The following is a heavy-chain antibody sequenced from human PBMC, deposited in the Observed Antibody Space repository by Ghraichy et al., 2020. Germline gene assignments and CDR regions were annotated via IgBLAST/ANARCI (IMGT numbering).Heavy chain of an antibody. J-gene: IGHJ6*02. CDR1: GFTFSSYA. V-gene: IGHV3-23*01. CDR2: ISGSGGST. Sequence: GESLYISCAASGFTFSSYAMSWVRQAPGKGLEWVSAISGSGGSTYYADSVKGRFTISRDNSKNTLYLQMNSLRAEDTAVYYCAKYSGYDFYYYGMDVWGQGTTVTVS. D-gene: IGHD5-12*01. CDR3: AKYSGYDFYYYGMDV.